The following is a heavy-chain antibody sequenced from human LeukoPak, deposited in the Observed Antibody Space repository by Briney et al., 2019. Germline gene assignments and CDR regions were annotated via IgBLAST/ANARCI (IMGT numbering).Heavy chain of an antibody. CDR3: VMILEWLPQDP. CDR1: DGSISSSSYN. D-gene: IGHD3-3*01. J-gene: IGHJ5*02. Sequence: PSETLSLTCTVSDGSISSSSYNWGWIRQHPGKGLEWIGSIYYSGSTYYNPSLKSRVTISVDTSKNQFSLKLSSVTAADTAVYYCVMILEWLPQDPWGQGTLVTVSS. V-gene: IGHV4-39*07. CDR2: IYYSGST.